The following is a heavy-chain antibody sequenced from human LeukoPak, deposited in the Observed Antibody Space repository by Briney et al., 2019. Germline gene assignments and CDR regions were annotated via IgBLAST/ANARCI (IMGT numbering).Heavy chain of an antibody. CDR3: ARDRDYRYYYYYMDV. Sequence: PSETLSLTCTVSGGSISSYYWSWIRQPPGKGLEWIGYIYYSGSTNYNPSLKSRVTISVDTSKNQFSLKLSSVTAADTAVYYCARDRDYRYYYYYMDVWGKGTTVTISS. D-gene: IGHD3-10*01. CDR2: IYYSGST. CDR1: GGSISSYY. J-gene: IGHJ6*03. V-gene: IGHV4-59*01.